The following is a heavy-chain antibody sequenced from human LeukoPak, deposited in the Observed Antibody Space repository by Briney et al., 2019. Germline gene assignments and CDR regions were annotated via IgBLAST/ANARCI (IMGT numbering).Heavy chain of an antibody. J-gene: IGHJ6*02. CDR1: GGSISSSSYY. V-gene: IGHV4-39*01. CDR2: IYYSGST. CDR3: ARQSVVTQPYGMDV. D-gene: IGHD4-23*01. Sequence: PSETLSLTCTVSGGSISSSSYYWGWIRQPPGKGLEWIGSIYYSGSTYYNPSLKSRVTISVDTSKNQFSLKLSSVTAADTAVYYCARQSVVTQPYGMDVWGQGTTVTVSS.